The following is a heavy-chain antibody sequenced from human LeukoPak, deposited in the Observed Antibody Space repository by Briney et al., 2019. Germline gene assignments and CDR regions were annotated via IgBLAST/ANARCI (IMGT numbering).Heavy chain of an antibody. CDR2: INPSGGST. V-gene: IGHV1-46*01. CDR3: ARSPVYYYYGMDV. J-gene: IGHJ6*02. Sequence: ASVKVSCKASRYTFTSDYMHWVRQAPGQGLEWMGIINPSGGSTSYAQKFQGRVTMTRDTSTSTVYMELSSLRSEDTAVYYCARSPVYYYYGMDVWGQGTTVTVSS. CDR1: RYTFTSDY.